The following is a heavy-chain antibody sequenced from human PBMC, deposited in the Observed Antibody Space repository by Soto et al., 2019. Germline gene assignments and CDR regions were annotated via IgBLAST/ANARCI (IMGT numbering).Heavy chain of an antibody. V-gene: IGHV4-59*08. Sequence: QVQLQESGPGLVKPSETPSLTCSVSGGSISSYYWGWIRQPPGKGLEWIGYISYTGSTDYSPFLKSRVTISVDTSKNQFSLKVRSVTAADTAIYFCARHYPIGNNWNYFDYWGRGTLVTVSS. J-gene: IGHJ4*02. CDR2: ISYTGST. D-gene: IGHD1-1*01. CDR3: ARHYPIGNNWNYFDY. CDR1: GGSISSYY.